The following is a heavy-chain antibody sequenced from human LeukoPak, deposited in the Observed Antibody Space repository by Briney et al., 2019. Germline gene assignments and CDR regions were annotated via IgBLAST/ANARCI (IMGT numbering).Heavy chain of an antibody. V-gene: IGHV1-58*01. J-gene: IGHJ6*02. CDR3: ARDYYVRSGYAGDYYGMDV. D-gene: IGHD3-22*01. CDR1: GFTFTSSA. CDR2: IVVGSGNT. Sequence: SVKVSCKASGFTFTSSAVQWVRQARGQRLEWIGWIVVGSGNTNYAQKFQERVTITRDMSTSTAYMELSSLRSEDTAVYYCARDYYVRSGYAGDYYGMDVWGQGTTVTVSS.